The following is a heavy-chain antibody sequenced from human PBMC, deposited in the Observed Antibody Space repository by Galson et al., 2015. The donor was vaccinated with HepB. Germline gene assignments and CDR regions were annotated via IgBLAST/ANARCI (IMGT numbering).Heavy chain of an antibody. D-gene: IGHD5-18*01. CDR1: GGSISSSNW. Sequence: SETLSLTCTVSGGSISSSNWWSWVRQPPGKGLEWIGEIYHSGSTNYNPSLKSRVTISVDKSKNQFSLKLSSVTAADTAVYYCARRPSRQTRGTAMAKEMTLPGYWGQGTLVTVSS. CDR2: IYHSGST. J-gene: IGHJ4*02. V-gene: IGHV4-4*02. CDR3: ARRPSRQTRGTAMAKEMTLPGY.